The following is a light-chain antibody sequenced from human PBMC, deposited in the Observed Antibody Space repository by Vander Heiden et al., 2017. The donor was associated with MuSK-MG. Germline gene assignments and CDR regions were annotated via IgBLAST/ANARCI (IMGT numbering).Light chain of an antibody. V-gene: IGLV2-23*02. CDR2: EFT. J-gene: IGLJ3*02. CDR3: CSYEGSSNCRV. Sequence: QSALTQPASVSASPGHSITISCTVSISDVGTSYRVSWFQQHPGKAPKLIMYEFTKRPSGVSNRFSGSKSGNTASLTIYGLQPDDEADYYCCSYEGSSNCRVFGGGTKLTVL. CDR1: ISDVGTSYR.